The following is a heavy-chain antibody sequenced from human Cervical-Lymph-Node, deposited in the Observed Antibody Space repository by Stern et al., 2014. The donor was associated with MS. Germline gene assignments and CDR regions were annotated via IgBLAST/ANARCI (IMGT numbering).Heavy chain of an antibody. V-gene: IGHV3-49*05. J-gene: IGHJ6*02. Sequence: VQLVESGGGLVKPGRSLRLSCTTSGFTFGDYDLSWIRQAPGKGLEWVGFIRATPYAGTTEYAASVKGRFTISRDNSGGIAYLQMNSLKMEDTAVYFCSRVRQSGSYYYHFGMDVWGQGTTVIVSS. CDR1: GFTFGDYD. CDR2: IRATPYAGTT. D-gene: IGHD1-26*01. CDR3: SRVRQSGSYYYHFGMDV.